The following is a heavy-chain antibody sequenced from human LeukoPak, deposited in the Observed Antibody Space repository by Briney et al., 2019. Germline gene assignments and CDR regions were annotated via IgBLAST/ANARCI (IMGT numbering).Heavy chain of an antibody. V-gene: IGHV4-59*12. J-gene: IGHJ4*02. CDR2: IYYSGST. D-gene: IGHD6-13*01. CDR1: GGSISSYY. CDR3: ASMRAYSSSWYYFDY. Sequence: SETLSLTCTVSGGSISSYYWSWIRQPPGKGLEWIGYIYYSGSTNYNPSLKSRVTMSVDTSKNQFSLKLSSVTAADTAVYYCASMRAYSSSWYYFDYWGQGTLVTVSS.